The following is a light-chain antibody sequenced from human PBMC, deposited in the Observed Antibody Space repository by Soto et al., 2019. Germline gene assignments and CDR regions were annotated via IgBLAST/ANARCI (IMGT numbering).Light chain of an antibody. CDR2: RNN. V-gene: IGLV1-47*01. CDR1: RSNIGRNY. CDR3: GAWDSSLDVYV. Sequence: QSVLTQPPSASGTPGQRVSISCSGSRSNIGRNYVYWYQQLPGTAPKLLIQRNNERPSGVPDRFSGSKSGTSATLAITGLQTGDEGDYSCGAWDSSLDVYVFGGGTKLTVL. J-gene: IGLJ2*01.